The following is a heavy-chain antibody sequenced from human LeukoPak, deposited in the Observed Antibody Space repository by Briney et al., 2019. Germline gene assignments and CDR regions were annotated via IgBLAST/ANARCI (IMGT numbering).Heavy chain of an antibody. Sequence: GGSLRLSCAASGFTFSSYTFYWFRQAPGKGLEWVASVSVEGTGRYFPGSVGGRFTISRDDSKNTVSLQMSNVRAEDTAVYFCATVTKVDFDYWGQGTLVTVSS. J-gene: IGHJ4*02. CDR2: VSVEGTGR. D-gene: IGHD4-11*01. CDR3: ATVTKVDFDY. CDR1: GFTFSSYT. V-gene: IGHV3-30*04.